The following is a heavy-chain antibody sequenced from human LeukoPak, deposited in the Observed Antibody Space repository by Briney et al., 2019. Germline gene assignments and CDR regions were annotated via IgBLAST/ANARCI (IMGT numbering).Heavy chain of an antibody. D-gene: IGHD6-19*01. CDR3: ATALAVAGRGLSR. J-gene: IGHJ4*02. V-gene: IGHV1-2*02. Sequence: ASVKVSCKASGYTFTGYYMHWVRQAPGQGLEWMGWINPNSGGTNYAQKFQGRVTMTRDTSISTAYMELNRLRSDDTAVYSCATALAVAGRGLSRWGQGALVTVSS. CDR1: GYTFTGYY. CDR2: INPNSGGT.